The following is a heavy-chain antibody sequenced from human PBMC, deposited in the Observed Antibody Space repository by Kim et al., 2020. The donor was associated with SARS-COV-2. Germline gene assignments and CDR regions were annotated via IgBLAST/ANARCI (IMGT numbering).Heavy chain of an antibody. D-gene: IGHD2-2*01. CDR2: ISYDGSNK. CDR1: GFTFSSYG. CDR3: ANGCSSTTFCYYYYMDV. Sequence: GGSLRLSCAASGFTFSSYGMHWVRQAPGKGLEWVAVISYDGSNKYYADSVKGRFTISRDNSKNTLYLQMNSLRAEDTAVYYCANGCSSTTFCYYYYMDV. V-gene: IGHV3-30*18. J-gene: IGHJ6*03.